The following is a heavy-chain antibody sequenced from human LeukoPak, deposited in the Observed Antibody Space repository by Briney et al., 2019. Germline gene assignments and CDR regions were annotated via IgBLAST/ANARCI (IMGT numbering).Heavy chain of an antibody. Sequence: PGGSLRLSCAASGFTFSTYAMSRVRQAPGKGLEWVSVISGSGGSTHYADSVEGRFTISRDNSKNTLYLQMNSLRAEDTAVYYCAKGSGAYDSSGYNDYWGQGTLVTVSS. CDR2: ISGSGGST. V-gene: IGHV3-23*01. CDR1: GFTFSTYA. CDR3: AKGSGAYDSSGYNDY. J-gene: IGHJ4*02. D-gene: IGHD3-22*01.